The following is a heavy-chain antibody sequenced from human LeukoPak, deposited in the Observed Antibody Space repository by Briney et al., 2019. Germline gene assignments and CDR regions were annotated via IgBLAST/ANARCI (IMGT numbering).Heavy chain of an antibody. V-gene: IGHV5-51*01. J-gene: IGHJ3*02. CDR2: IYPGDSDT. Sequence: GESLKISCKGSGYSFTNYWIGWVRQMPGKGLEWMGIIYPGDSDTRYSPSFQGQVTISADKSISTAYLQWSSLKASDTAVYYCVRRAAPINDAFDIWGQGTMVTVSS. CDR1: GYSFTNYW. CDR3: VRRAAPINDAFDI. D-gene: IGHD6-25*01.